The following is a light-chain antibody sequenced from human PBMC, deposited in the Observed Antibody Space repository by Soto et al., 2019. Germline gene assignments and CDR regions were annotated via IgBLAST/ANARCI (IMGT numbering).Light chain of an antibody. V-gene: IGLV2-14*03. CDR3: SSYTSTSSYV. CDR2: EVS. CDR1: SSDVGGYNS. Sequence: QSVLTQPASVSGSPGQSITVSCTGTSSDVGGYNSVPWYQQHPGKPPKLIIYEVSNRPSGVSDRFSGSKSGSTASLTISGLQAEDEADYYCSSYTSTSSYVFATGTKVTGL. J-gene: IGLJ1*01.